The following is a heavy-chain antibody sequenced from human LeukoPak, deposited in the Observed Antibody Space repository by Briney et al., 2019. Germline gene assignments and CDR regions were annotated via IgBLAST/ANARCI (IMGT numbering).Heavy chain of an antibody. V-gene: IGHV1-18*01. Sequence: GASVKVSCKASGYTFTSYGTSWVRQAPGQGLEWVGWTSANNGHTNYVQRFQGRVTMTTDTSTNTAYMEVRSLRSDDTAVYYCARDLGYCSTTSCNRNWFDPWGQGTLVTVSS. D-gene: IGHD2-2*01. CDR2: TSANNGHT. J-gene: IGHJ5*02. CDR1: GYTFTSYG. CDR3: ARDLGYCSTTSCNRNWFDP.